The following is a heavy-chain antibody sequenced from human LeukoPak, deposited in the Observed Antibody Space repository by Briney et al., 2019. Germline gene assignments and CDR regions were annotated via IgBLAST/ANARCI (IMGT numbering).Heavy chain of an antibody. CDR1: GFTFSSYS. D-gene: IGHD3-3*01. CDR3: ARDFTIFGVVTPKSFGY. V-gene: IGHV3-21*01. J-gene: IGHJ4*02. Sequence: GGSLRLSCAASGFTFSSYSMNWVRQAPGKGLEWVSSISSSSSYIYYADSVKGRFTISRDNAKNSLYLQMNSLRAEDTAVYYCARDFTIFGVVTPKSFGYWGQGTLVTVSS. CDR2: ISSSSSYI.